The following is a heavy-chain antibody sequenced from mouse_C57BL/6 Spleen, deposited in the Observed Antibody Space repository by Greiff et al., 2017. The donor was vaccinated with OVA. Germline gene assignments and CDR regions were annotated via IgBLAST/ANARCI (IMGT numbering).Heavy chain of an antibody. V-gene: IGHV14-2*01. Sequence: EVQLQQSGAELVKPGASVKLSCTASGFNITDYYMHWVKQRTEQGLEWIGRIDPEDGETKYDPKFQGKATITADTSSNTAYLQLSSLTSEDTAVYYWARNLLCFDVWGTGTTVTVSS. CDR3: ARNLLCFDV. CDR2: IDPEDGET. J-gene: IGHJ1*03. CDR1: GFNITDYY.